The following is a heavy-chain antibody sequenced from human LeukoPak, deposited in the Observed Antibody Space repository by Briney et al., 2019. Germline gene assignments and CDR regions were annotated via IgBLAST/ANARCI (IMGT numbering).Heavy chain of an antibody. CDR3: ARDAPDDSSGYYFDY. Sequence: ASVKVSCKASGYTFTNCYMHWVRQAPGQGLDWMGIINTRGGSISYAQKFQGRVTMTRDTSTSTVYMELSSLRSEDTAVYYCARDAPDDSSGYYFDYWGQGTLVTVSS. CDR1: GYTFTNCY. V-gene: IGHV1-46*01. D-gene: IGHD3-22*01. CDR2: INTRGGSI. J-gene: IGHJ4*02.